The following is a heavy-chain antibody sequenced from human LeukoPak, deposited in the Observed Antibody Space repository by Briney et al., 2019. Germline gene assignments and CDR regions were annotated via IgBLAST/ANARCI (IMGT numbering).Heavy chain of an antibody. CDR3: ARDVAAAGTRYFDY. J-gene: IGHJ4*02. CDR1: CGYISSGGYY. V-gene: IGHV4-31*03. CDR2: IYYSGST. D-gene: IGHD6-13*01. Sequence: ASQTLSLTCTVSCGYISSGGYYWSWIRQHPRKGLEWIGYIYYSGSTYYNPSLKSRVTISVDTSKNQFSLKLSSVTAADTAVYYCARDVAAAGTRYFDYWGQGTLVTVSS.